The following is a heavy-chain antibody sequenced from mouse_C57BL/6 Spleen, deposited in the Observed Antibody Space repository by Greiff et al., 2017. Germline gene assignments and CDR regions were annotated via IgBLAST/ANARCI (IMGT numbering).Heavy chain of an antibody. D-gene: IGHD1-1*01. CDR2: ISSGSSTI. CDR1: GFTFSDYG. V-gene: IGHV5-17*01. J-gene: IGHJ4*01. CDR3: ARGLYYGSSTYCAMDY. Sequence: DVHLVESGGGLVKPGGSLKLSCAASGFTFSDYGMHWVRQAPGKGLEWVAYISSGSSTIYYADTVKGRFTISRDNAKNTLFLQMTSLRSEDTAMDYCARGLYYGSSTYCAMDYWGQGTSVTVSS.